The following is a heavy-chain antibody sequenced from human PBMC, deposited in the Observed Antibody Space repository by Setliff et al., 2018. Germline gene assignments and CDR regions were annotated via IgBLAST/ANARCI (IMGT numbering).Heavy chain of an antibody. J-gene: IGHJ6*03. Sequence: PSETLSLTCTVSGGSVGTDYNYWSWIRQPAGKGLEWIGHIYTTWSSKYNPSLESRVTISLDASKNQFSLEMTSVTAAGTAVYYCARVSGFLYMVDWGKGTTVTVSS. V-gene: IGHV4-61*09. CDR1: GGSVGTDYNY. CDR2: IYTTWSS. CDR3: ARVSGFLYMVD. D-gene: IGHD3-3*01.